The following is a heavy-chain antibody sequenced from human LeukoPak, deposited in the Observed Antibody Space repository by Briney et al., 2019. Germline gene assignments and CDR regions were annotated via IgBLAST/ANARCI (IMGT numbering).Heavy chain of an antibody. CDR2: IYSGGDT. CDR1: GFTDSTNF. Sequence: PGGSLRLSCAASGFTDSTNFMSWVRQAPGKGLEWVSFIYSGGDTYYADSVKGRFTISRDNSKNTLYLQMNSLRAEDMAMYYCARDSLIYGSGIYYPRYFDSWGQGTLVTVSS. CDR3: ARDSLIYGSGIYYPRYFDS. V-gene: IGHV3-53*01. D-gene: IGHD3-10*01. J-gene: IGHJ4*02.